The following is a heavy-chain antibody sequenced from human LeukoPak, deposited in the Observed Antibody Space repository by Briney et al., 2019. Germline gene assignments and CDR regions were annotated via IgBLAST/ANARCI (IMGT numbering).Heavy chain of an antibody. CDR3: GRGPKVTRGVTNWFDP. Sequence: PSETLSLTCAVYNGSFSGYYWSWIRQSPGKGLEWIGEINHSGSTNYNPSLKSRVTISVNTPKNQLSLNLSSVTAADTAVYYCGRGPKVTRGVTNWFDPWGQGTLVTVSS. CDR1: NGSFSGYY. D-gene: IGHD3-10*01. CDR2: INHSGST. J-gene: IGHJ5*02. V-gene: IGHV4-34*01.